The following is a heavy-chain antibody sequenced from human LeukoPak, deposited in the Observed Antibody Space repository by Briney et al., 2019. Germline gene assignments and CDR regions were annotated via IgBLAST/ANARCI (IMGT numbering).Heavy chain of an antibody. CDR2: IYYSGNS. CDR3: ARALGMEGPEGY. D-gene: IGHD1-26*01. Sequence: SETLSLTCTVSGDSISSGSYYWNWIRQHPGKGLEWIGYIYYSGNSYYNPSLKSRVTISVDSSKNHFSLNLTSVTAADTAVYYCARALGMEGPEGYWGQGTLVTVSS. J-gene: IGHJ4*02. CDR1: GDSISSGSYY. V-gene: IGHV4-31*03.